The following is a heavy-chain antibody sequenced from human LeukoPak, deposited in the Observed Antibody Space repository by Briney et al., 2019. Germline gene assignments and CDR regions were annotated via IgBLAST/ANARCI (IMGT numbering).Heavy chain of an antibody. CDR1: GGTFSSYA. CDR3: AGSYGSESYYNVKSRWFDP. D-gene: IGHD3-10*01. CDR2: VIPIVGAA. J-gene: IGHJ5*02. V-gene: IGHV1-69*04. Sequence: SVKVSCKASGGTFSSYAISWVRQAPGQGLEWMGRVIPIVGAANYAPRFQGRVTITADKATSTVYMKVSSLRSEDTAMYYCAGSYGSESYYNVKSRWFDPWGQGTLVTVSS.